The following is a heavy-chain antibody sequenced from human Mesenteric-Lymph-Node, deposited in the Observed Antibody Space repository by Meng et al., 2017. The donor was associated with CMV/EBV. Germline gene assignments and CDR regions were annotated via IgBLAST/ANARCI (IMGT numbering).Heavy chain of an antibody. CDR2: IRYDGSNK. Sequence: GGSLRLSCAASGFTFSSYGMHWVRQAPGKGLEWVAFIRYDGSNKYYADSVKGRFTISRDNSKNTLYLQMRSLRADDTAVYYCARLGYWATGLDVWGQGTTVTVSS. CDR1: GFTFSSYG. J-gene: IGHJ6*02. CDR3: ARLGYWATGLDV. D-gene: IGHD3-22*01. V-gene: IGHV3-30*02.